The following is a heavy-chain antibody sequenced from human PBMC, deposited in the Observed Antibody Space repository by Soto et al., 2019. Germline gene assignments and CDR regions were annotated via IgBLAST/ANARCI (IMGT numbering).Heavy chain of an antibody. CDR2: ISGSGGST. CDR1: GFTFSSYA. D-gene: IGHD3-9*01. CDR3: AKLQLRYFDWLFGYFDY. J-gene: IGHJ4*02. V-gene: IGHV3-23*01. Sequence: GGSLRLSCAASGFTFSSYAMSWVRQAPGKGLEWVSAISGSGGSTYYADSVKGRFTISRDNSKNTLYLQMNSLRAEDTAVYYCAKLQLRYFDWLFGYFDYWGQGTLVTVSS.